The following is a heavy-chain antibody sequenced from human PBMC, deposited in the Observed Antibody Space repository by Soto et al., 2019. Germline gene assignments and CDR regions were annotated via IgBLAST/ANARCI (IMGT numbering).Heavy chain of an antibody. D-gene: IGHD3-22*01. Sequence: PSETLSLTCTVSGGSISNYYWSWIRQPPGKELEWIAYIYYSGSTYYNPSLKSRVTISVDTSKNQFSLKLSSVTAADTAVYYCAGSGYYHNSGMDVWGQGTTVTVSS. V-gene: IGHV4-59*12. CDR2: IYYSGST. CDR3: AGSGYYHNSGMDV. CDR1: GGSISNYY. J-gene: IGHJ6*02.